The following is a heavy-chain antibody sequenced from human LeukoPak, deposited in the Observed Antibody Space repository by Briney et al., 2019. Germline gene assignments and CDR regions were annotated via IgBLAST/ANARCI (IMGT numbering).Heavy chain of an antibody. Sequence: GRSLRLSCAASGFTFSSYGMHWVRQAPGKGLEWVAVIWYDGSNKYYADSVKGRFTISRDNSKNTLYLQMNSLRAEDTAVYYCARVNDGYSYGFYFDYWGQGTLVTVSS. D-gene: IGHD5-18*01. CDR2: IWYDGSNK. V-gene: IGHV3-33*01. J-gene: IGHJ4*02. CDR1: GFTFSSYG. CDR3: ARVNDGYSYGFYFDY.